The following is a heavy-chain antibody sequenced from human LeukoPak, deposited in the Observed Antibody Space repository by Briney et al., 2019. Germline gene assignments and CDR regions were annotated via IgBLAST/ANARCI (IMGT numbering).Heavy chain of an antibody. D-gene: IGHD3-10*01. V-gene: IGHV3-23*01. CDR2: ISGSGGST. J-gene: IGHJ4*02. CDR3: AKGQARITMVRGVPLDFDY. Sequence: GQSVRLSRAACGFTFNSYAMRWVPQAPGKGLEWVSAISGSGGSTYYADSVKGRFTISRDNSKNTLYLQMNSLRAEDTAVYHCAKGQARITMVRGVPLDFDYWGQGTLVTVSS. CDR1: GFTFNSYA.